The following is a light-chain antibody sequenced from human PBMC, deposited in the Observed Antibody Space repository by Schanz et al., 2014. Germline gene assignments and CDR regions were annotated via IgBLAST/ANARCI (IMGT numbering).Light chain of an antibody. CDR2: DVT. V-gene: IGLV2-8*01. J-gene: IGLJ1*01. CDR1: SSDIGRYNY. CDR3: AAWDDSLNGYV. Sequence: QSALTQPPSASGSPGQSVTISCTGTSSDIGRYNYVSWYQHHPGKAPKLLIYDVTKRPSGVPDRFSGSKSGNTASLTISGLQAEDEADYYCAAWDDSLNGYVFGTGTKLTVL.